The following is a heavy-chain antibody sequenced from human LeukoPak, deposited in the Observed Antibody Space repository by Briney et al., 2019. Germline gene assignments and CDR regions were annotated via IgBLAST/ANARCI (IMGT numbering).Heavy chain of an antibody. J-gene: IGHJ3*02. CDR3: VRRGAQNAFDI. CDR2: MNPNSGNT. V-gene: IGHV1-8*03. CDR1: GYTFTSYD. D-gene: IGHD3-16*01. Sequence: ASVKVSCKASGYTFTSYDINWVRQATGQGLEWMGWMNPNSGNTGYAQKFQGRVTTTRNTSISTAYMVLSSLRSDDTAVYYCVRRGAQNAFDIWGQGTMVTVSS.